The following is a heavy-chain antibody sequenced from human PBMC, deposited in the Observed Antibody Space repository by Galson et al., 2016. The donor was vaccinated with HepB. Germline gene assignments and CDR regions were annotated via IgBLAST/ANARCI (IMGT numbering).Heavy chain of an antibody. D-gene: IGHD3-16*02. J-gene: IGHJ4*02. CDR1: GFTSAFTLTNYA. V-gene: IGHV3-20*04. CDR2: LNWNGGST. Sequence: SLRLSCAASGFTSAFTLTNYAMHWVRQAPGKGLEWVSGLNWNGGSTAYADSVKGRFTISRDNAKNSLYLQMNSLGAEDTALYYCARGNYVWGNYRYTLDYWGQGTLVTVSS. CDR3: ARGNYVWGNYRYTLDY.